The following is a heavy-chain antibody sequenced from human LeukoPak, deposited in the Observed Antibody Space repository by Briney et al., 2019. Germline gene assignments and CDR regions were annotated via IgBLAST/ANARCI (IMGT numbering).Heavy chain of an antibody. Sequence: GGSLRLSCAASGFTFSSYAMNWVRQAPGKGLEWVGRIKSKTDGGTRDYAAPVKGRFTISRDDSKNTLYLQMNSLRAEDTAVYYCANSPYGAHGHFDYWGQGTLVTVSS. J-gene: IGHJ4*02. D-gene: IGHD4-17*01. CDR2: IKSKTDGGTR. CDR1: GFTFSSYA. V-gene: IGHV3-15*07. CDR3: ANSPYGAHGHFDY.